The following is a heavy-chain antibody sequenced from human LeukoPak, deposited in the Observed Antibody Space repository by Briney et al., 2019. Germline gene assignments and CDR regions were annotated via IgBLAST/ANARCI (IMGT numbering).Heavy chain of an antibody. V-gene: IGHV4-61*01. D-gene: IGHD2-15*01. CDR1: GGSVSSGFDY. Sequence: SETLSLTCNVSGGSVSSGFDYWSWIRQPPGKGLEWLGNIYHSGTINYNPSLKSRVSISVDTSKNQFSLKLSSVTAADTAVYYCAREGECSGGSCYSYGWFDPWGQGTLVTVSS. CDR3: AREGECSGGSCYSYGWFDP. CDR2: IYHSGTI. J-gene: IGHJ5*02.